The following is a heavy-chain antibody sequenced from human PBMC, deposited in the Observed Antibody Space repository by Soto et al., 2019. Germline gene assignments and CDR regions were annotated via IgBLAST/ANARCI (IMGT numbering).Heavy chain of an antibody. CDR1: GYTFTSYG. V-gene: IGHV1-18*04. D-gene: IGHD2-8*01. Sequence: ASVKVSCKAFGYTFTSYGISWVRQAPGQGLEWMGWISACEGNTNYAQKLQGRVTMTTDTSTSTAYMELRSLRSDDTAVYDCARDTNPADLFDYWGQGTLVTVSS. CDR2: ISACEGNT. CDR3: ARDTNPADLFDY. J-gene: IGHJ4*02.